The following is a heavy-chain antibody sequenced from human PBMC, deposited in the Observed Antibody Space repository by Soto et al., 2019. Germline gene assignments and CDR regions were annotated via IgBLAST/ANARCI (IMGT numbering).Heavy chain of an antibody. J-gene: IGHJ4*02. CDR2: ISYDGSNK. Sequence: GGALRLSCAASGFTFSSYGMHWVRQAPGKGLEWVAVISYDGSNKYYADSVKGRFTISRDNSKNTLYLQMNSLRAEDTAVYYCAKAWSIAASPTSLDYWGQGTLVTVSS. CDR1: GFTFSSYG. CDR3: AKAWSIAASPTSLDY. V-gene: IGHV3-30*18. D-gene: IGHD6-6*01.